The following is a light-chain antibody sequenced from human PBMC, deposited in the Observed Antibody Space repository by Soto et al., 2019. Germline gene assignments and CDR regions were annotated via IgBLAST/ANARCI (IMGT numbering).Light chain of an antibody. J-gene: IGKJ1*01. V-gene: IGKV3-11*01. CDR1: QYVGTR. Sequence: EIVLTQSPATLSSSPGETATLSCRASQYVGTRLAWYQHKPGQAPRLLIYYTSNRATGIPARFSGSGSGTHFTLTINSLAPEDFAIYYCHQYNSYWTFGQGTKVDIK. CDR2: YTS. CDR3: HQYNSYWT.